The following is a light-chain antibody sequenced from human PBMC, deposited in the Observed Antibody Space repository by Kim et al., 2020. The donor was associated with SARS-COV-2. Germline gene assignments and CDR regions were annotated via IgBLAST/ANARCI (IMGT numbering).Light chain of an antibody. CDR3: MQALRAPYT. Sequence: EPASISCSASQSLLNRNGNNYLDWYMQKPGQSPQLLIYLGSNRASGVPDRFSGSGSDTDFTLKISRVEAEDVGVYYCMQALRAPYTFGQGTKLEI. V-gene: IGKV2-28*01. CDR2: LGS. CDR1: QSLLNRNGNNY. J-gene: IGKJ2*01.